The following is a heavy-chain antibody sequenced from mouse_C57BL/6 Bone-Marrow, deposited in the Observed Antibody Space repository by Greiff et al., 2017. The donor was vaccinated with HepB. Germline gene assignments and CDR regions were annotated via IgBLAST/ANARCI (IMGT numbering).Heavy chain of an antibody. CDR1: GFTFSDYG. CDR3: ARGNYGDWYFDV. CDR2: ISSGSSTI. Sequence: EVKVVESGGGLVKPGGSLKLSCAASGFTFSDYGMHWVRQAPEKGLEWVAYISSGSSTIYYADTVKGRFTISRDNAKNTLFLQMTSLRSEDTAMYYCARGNYGDWYFDVWGTGTTVTVSS. J-gene: IGHJ1*03. D-gene: IGHD2-1*01. V-gene: IGHV5-17*01.